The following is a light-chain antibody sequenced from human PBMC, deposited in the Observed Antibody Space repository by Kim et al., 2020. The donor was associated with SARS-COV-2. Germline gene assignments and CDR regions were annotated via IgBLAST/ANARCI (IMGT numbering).Light chain of an antibody. CDR2: DAS. Sequence: PRDRATLSCRASQNIDTYLAWYQQRPGQAPRLLVYDASNRATGVPDRFSGSGSATDFTLTISSLEPEDFSIYYCQQRNSWPPAVTFGGGTKVDIK. J-gene: IGKJ4*01. CDR1: QNIDTY. V-gene: IGKV3-11*01. CDR3: QQRNSWPPAVT.